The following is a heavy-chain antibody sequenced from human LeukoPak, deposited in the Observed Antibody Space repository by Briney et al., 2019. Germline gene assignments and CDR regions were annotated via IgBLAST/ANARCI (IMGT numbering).Heavy chain of an antibody. J-gene: IGHJ4*02. CDR3: ARRYGDYVGSFEY. Sequence: GGSLRLSCAASGITFSSYSMNWVRQAPGKGLEWVSSISTSSSYIYYADSVKGRFTISRDNAKNSLYLQMSSLRAEDTAVYYCARRYGDYVGSFEYWGQGTQVTVSS. D-gene: IGHD4-17*01. CDR1: GITFSSYS. CDR2: ISTSSSYI. V-gene: IGHV3-21*01.